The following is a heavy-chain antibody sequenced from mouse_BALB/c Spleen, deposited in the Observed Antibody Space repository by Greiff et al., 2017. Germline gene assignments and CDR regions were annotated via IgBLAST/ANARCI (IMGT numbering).Heavy chain of an antibody. CDR2: INPYYGST. CDR1: GYSFTDYI. J-gene: IGHJ3*01. V-gene: IGHV1-39*01. Sequence: VQLQQTGPELVKPGASVKISCKASGYSFTDYIMLWVKQSHGKSLEWIGNINPYYGSTSYNLKFKGKATLTVDKSSSTAYMQLNSLTSEDSAVYYCARVGTATETWFAYWGQGTLVTVSA. D-gene: IGHD1-2*01. CDR3: ARVGTATETWFAY.